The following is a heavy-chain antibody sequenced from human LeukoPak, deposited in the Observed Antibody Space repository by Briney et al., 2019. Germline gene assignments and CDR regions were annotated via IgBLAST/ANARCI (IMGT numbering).Heavy chain of an antibody. J-gene: IGHJ5*02. CDR1: GGSISSSSYY. V-gene: IGHV4-39*01. CDR2: IYYSGST. CDR3: ARHSPFGPYWFDP. D-gene: IGHD3-16*01. Sequence: PSETLSLTCTVSGGSISSSSYYWGWIRQPPGKGLEWIGSIYYSGSTYYNPSLKSRVTVSVDTSKNQFSLKLSSVAAADTAVYYCARHSPFGPYWFDPWGQGTLVTVSS.